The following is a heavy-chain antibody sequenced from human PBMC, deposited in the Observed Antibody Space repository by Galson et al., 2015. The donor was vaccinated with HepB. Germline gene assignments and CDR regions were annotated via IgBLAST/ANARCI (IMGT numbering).Heavy chain of an antibody. CDR3: ATARRYYDSSGYYGTSWYFDY. CDR1: GSTLTELS. CDR2: FDPEDGET. D-gene: IGHD3-22*01. Sequence: SVKVSCKVSGSTLTELSMHWVRQAPGKGLEWMGGFDPEDGETIYAQKFQGRVTMTEDTSTDTAYMELSSLRSEDTAVYYCATARRYYDSSGYYGTSWYFDYWGQGTLVTVS. J-gene: IGHJ4*02. V-gene: IGHV1-24*01.